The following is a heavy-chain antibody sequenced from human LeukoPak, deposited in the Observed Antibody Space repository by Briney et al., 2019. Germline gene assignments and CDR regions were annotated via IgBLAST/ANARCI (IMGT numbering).Heavy chain of an antibody. D-gene: IGHD2-15*01. CDR1: GFTFSNYE. V-gene: IGHV3-48*03. CDR2: ITSGGENL. J-gene: IGHJ4*02. CDR3: ARGGSAYPYYFDL. Sequence: PGGSLRLSCVGSGFTFSNYEMSWVRQAPGKGLEWVSSITSGGENLFYSDSVRGRSTISRDNAKKSLYLLMSDLRADDTAIYYCARGGSAYPYYFDLWGQGTPVTVSS.